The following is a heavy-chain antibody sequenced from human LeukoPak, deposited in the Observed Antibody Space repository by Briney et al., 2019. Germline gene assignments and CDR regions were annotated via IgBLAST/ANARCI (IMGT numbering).Heavy chain of an antibody. Sequence: GGSLRLSCAASGFTFDDYGMSGVRQAPGKELEGVSGISWNGGSTGYADSVKARFTISRDNAKNSLYLQMNSLRAEDTALYYCAREGGAFDVWGQGTMVTVSS. V-gene: IGHV3-20*04. CDR2: ISWNGGST. CDR3: AREGGAFDV. CDR1: GFTFDDYG. J-gene: IGHJ3*01. D-gene: IGHD2-15*01.